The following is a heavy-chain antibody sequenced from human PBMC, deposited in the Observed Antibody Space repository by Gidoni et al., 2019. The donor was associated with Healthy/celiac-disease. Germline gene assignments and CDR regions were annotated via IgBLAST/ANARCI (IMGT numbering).Heavy chain of an antibody. CDR2: ISGSGGST. D-gene: IGHD6-19*01. CDR3: AKSVVSGWQIDY. J-gene: IGHJ4*02. CDR1: GFTFSSYA. Sequence: EVQLLESGGGLVQPGGSLRLSCAASGFTFSSYAVSWVRQAPGKGLDWVSAISGSGGSTYYADSVKGRFTISRDNSKNTLYLQMNSLRAEDTAVYYCAKSVVSGWQIDYWGQGTLVTVSS. V-gene: IGHV3-23*01.